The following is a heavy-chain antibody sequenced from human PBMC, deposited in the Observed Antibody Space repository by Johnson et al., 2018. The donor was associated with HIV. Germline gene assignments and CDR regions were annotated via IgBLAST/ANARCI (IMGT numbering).Heavy chain of an antibody. J-gene: IGHJ3*02. CDR2: ISTNGGST. V-gene: IGHV3-64*01. Sequence: VQLVESGGGLVQPGGSLRLSCAASGFTVSSNCMSWVRQAPGKGLETVSSISTNGGSTTYANSVKGRFTISRDNSKNTLYIHMNSLRPEETAVYYCAKDQLVGATYAAFDIWGQGTMVTVSS. CDR3: AKDQLVGATYAAFDI. D-gene: IGHD1-26*01. CDR1: GFTVSSNC.